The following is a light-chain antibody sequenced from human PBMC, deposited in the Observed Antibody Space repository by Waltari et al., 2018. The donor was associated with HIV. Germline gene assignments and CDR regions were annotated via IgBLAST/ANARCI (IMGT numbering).Light chain of an antibody. CDR1: SSNIGSYY. CDR3: AAWTDSLSGVV. CDR2: SNN. J-gene: IGLJ2*01. Sequence: QSVLTQPPSASGTPGQRVTISCSGSSSNIGSYYVYWYQQLPGTAPKLLIYSNNQRPSGVPDRFSGSKSDTSASLAISGLRSEDEADYYCAAWTDSLSGVVFGGGTKLSVL. V-gene: IGLV1-47*01.